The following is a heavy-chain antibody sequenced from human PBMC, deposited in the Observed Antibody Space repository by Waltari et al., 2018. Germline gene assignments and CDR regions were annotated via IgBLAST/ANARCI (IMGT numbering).Heavy chain of an antibody. CDR1: GGTFSSYA. Sequence: QVQLVQSGAEVKKPGSSVKVSCKASGGTFSSYAISWVRQAPGQGLEWMGGIIPICGTANYAQKVQGRVTITTDESTSTAYMELSSLRSEDTAVYYCARATYYDFWSGYPFDYWGQGTLVTVSS. J-gene: IGHJ4*02. D-gene: IGHD3-3*01. CDR3: ARATYYDFWSGYPFDY. V-gene: IGHV1-69*05. CDR2: IIPICGTA.